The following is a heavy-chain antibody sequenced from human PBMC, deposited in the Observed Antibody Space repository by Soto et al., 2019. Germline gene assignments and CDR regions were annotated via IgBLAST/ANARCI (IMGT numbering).Heavy chain of an antibody. J-gene: IGHJ4*02. D-gene: IGHD3-22*01. V-gene: IGHV3-23*01. CDR3: AKVFYYYDSSGYYYFDY. Sequence: LRLSCAASGFTFSSYSVSSVRQAPGKGPEWISSISGSGSTIYYADSVKGRFTISRDNSKNTLYLQMSSLRAEDTAVYYCAKVFYYYDSSGYYYFDYWGQGTLVTVSS. CDR2: ISGSGSTI. CDR1: GFTFSSYS.